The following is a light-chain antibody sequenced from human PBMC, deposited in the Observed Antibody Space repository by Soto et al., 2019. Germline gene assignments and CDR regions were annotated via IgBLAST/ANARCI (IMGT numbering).Light chain of an antibody. Sequence: DIQMTQSPSSLSASVGDRVTITCRASQGIGNDLVWYQQKPVKAPKRLIYAASSLQSGVPSRFSVSGSVTEFTLTISSLQPEDGAPDFCLQHNSYRRKVGKGTKVEIK. CDR2: AAS. V-gene: IGKV1-17*01. CDR1: QGIGND. J-gene: IGKJ1*01. CDR3: LQHNSYRRK.